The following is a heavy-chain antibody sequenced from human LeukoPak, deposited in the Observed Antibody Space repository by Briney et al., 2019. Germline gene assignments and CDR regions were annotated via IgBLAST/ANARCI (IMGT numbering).Heavy chain of an antibody. Sequence: PGGSLRLSCAASGFTFSGFSMSWVRQTPGKGLEWVGRIKSKRDGGTTDYAAPVKGRFTISRDDSKSTLYLQMNSLRTEDTAVYYCATDYYYDSPGLFDYWGQGSLVTVSS. J-gene: IGHJ4*02. CDR1: GFTFSGFS. D-gene: IGHD3-22*01. CDR3: ATDYYYDSPGLFDY. CDR2: IKSKRDGGTT. V-gene: IGHV3-15*01.